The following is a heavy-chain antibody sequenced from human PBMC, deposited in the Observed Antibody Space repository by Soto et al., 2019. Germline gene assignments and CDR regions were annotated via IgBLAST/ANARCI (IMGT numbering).Heavy chain of an antibody. D-gene: IGHD3-10*01. CDR3: ARAPHRITMVRGVIITPLDY. CDR1: GFTFSSYS. CDR2: ISSSSSYI. J-gene: IGHJ4*02. Sequence: GGSLRLSCAASGFTFSSYSMNWVRQAPGKGLEWVSSISSSSSYIYYADSVKGRFTISRDNAKNSLYLQMNSLRAEDTAVYYCARAPHRITMVRGVIITPLDYWGQGTLVTVSS. V-gene: IGHV3-21*01.